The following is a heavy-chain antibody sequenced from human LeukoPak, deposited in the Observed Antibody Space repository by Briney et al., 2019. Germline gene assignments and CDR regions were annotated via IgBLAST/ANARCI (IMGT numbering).Heavy chain of an antibody. CDR1: GFTF. CDR3: AKGRDAASYYLDY. J-gene: IGHJ4*02. V-gene: IGHV3-23*01. D-gene: IGHD2-15*01. Sequence: GRSLRLSCAASGFTFMSWVRQAPGKGLEWVSSISGGGGYTYYADSVKGRFTISRDNSEDTMYLQMNSLRAEDTAVYYCAKGRDAASYYLDYWGQGTLVSVSS. CDR2: ISGGGGYT.